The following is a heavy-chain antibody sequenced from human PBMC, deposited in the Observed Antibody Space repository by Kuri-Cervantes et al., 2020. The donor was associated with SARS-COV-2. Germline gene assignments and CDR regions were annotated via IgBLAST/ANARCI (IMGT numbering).Heavy chain of an antibody. V-gene: IGHV3-30-3*01. CDR3: AGLDEYSSGWHNDY. CDR2: ISYDGSNK. Sequence: SLKISCASSGFTFSSYAMHWVRQAPGKGLEWVAVISYDGSNKYYADSVKGRFTISRDNSNNTLYLQMNSLRAEDTAVYYCAGLDEYSSGWHNDYWGQGTLVTVSS. D-gene: IGHD6-19*01. CDR1: GFTFSSYA. J-gene: IGHJ4*02.